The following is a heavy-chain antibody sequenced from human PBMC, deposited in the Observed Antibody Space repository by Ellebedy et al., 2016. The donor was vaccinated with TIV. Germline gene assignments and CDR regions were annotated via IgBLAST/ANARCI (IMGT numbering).Heavy chain of an antibody. V-gene: IGHV4-59*12. D-gene: IGHD6-6*01. CDR1: GGSISSYY. Sequence: MPGGSLRLSCTVSGGSISSYYWSWIRQPPGKGLEWIGYIYYSGSTNYNPSLKSRVTISVDTSKNQFSLKLSSVTAADTAVYYCAREGYSSSSRSLAYWGQGTLVTVSS. J-gene: IGHJ4*02. CDR3: AREGYSSSSRSLAY. CDR2: IYYSGST.